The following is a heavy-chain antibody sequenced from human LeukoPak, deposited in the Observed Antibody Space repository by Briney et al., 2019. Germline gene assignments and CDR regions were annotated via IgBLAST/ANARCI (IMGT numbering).Heavy chain of an antibody. CDR1: GYIFTNYY. Sequence: GASVKISCKASGYIFTNYYLYWVRQARGQGLEWMGWISGYNGNTKYVQKFQGRVTMTTDTSTSTAYMELRSLRSDDTAVYYCARDLTHRRNYDNSGYQIVPASWGQGTLVTVSS. CDR3: ARDLTHRRNYDNSGYQIVPAS. D-gene: IGHD3-22*01. CDR2: ISGYNGNT. V-gene: IGHV1-18*04. J-gene: IGHJ4*02.